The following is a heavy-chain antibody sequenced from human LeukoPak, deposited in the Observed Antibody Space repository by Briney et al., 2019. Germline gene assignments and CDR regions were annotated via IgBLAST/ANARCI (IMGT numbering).Heavy chain of an antibody. Sequence: GGSLRLSCAASGFTFSSYGMHWVRQAPGKGLEWVAVISYDGSNKYYADSVKGRFTISRDNSKNTLYLQMNSLRAEDTAVYYCAKDLLAMATITPTFDYWGQGTLVIVSS. D-gene: IGHD5-24*01. CDR1: GFTFSSYG. CDR3: AKDLLAMATITPTFDY. V-gene: IGHV3-30*18. CDR2: ISYDGSNK. J-gene: IGHJ4*02.